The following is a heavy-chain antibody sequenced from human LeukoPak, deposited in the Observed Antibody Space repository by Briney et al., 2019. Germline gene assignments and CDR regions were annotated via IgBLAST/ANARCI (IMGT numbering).Heavy chain of an antibody. CDR1: GYTFTSYY. V-gene: IGHV1-46*01. Sequence: ASVKVSCKASGYTFTSYYMHWVRQAPGQGLEWMGIINPSGGSTSYAQKFQGRVTMTRDTSTSTVYMELSSLRSEDTAVYYCARDAYYYDSSGYYGFGVDYWGQGTLDTVSS. CDR2: INPSGGST. D-gene: IGHD3-22*01. J-gene: IGHJ4*02. CDR3: ARDAYYYDSSGYYGFGVDY.